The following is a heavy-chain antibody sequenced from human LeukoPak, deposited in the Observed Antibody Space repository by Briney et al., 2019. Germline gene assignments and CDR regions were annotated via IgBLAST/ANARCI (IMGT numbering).Heavy chain of an antibody. D-gene: IGHD2-2*01. J-gene: IGHJ4*02. CDR3: ARDGTSTDDC. V-gene: IGHV1-18*01. CDR2: ISGNNDNP. CDR1: GYTFSNFG. Sequence: ASVKVSCKASGYTFSNFGISWVRQAPGQGLEWMGWISGNNDNPNYGQKFQGRFTVTTDSSTSTAYMELRNLGSDDTAVYYCARDGTSTDDCWGQGTLVTVSS.